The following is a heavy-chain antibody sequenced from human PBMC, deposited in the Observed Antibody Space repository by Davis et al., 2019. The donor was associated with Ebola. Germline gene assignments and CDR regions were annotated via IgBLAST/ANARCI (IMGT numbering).Heavy chain of an antibody. CDR3: ARQTCSSTSCYIIGWFDP. CDR2: INHSGST. CDR1: GGSFSGYY. D-gene: IGHD2-2*02. Sequence: PSETLSLTCAVYGGSFSGYYWSWIRQPPGKGLEWIGEINHSGSTNYNPSLKSRVTISVDKSKNQFSLKLSSVTAADTAVYYCARQTCSSTSCYIIGWFDPWGQGTLVTVSS. J-gene: IGHJ5*02. V-gene: IGHV4-34*01.